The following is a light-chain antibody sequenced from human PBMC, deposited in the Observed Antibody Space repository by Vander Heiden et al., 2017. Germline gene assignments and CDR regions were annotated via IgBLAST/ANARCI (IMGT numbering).Light chain of an antibody. CDR2: AAS. J-gene: IGKJ2*01. CDR1: QGIRND. CDR3: LRHSSYSPYT. Sequence: DTQMTQSPSSLSASVGDRVTIRCLASQGIRNDLGWYQQKPGKAPKRLIYAASSLHSGVPSRFSGSRSETEFTLTISRLQPEDFGTYYCLRHSSYSPYTFGQGTKLEIK. V-gene: IGKV1-17*01.